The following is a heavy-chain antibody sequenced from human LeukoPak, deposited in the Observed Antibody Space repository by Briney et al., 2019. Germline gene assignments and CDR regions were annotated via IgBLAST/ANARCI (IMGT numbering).Heavy chain of an antibody. CDR1: GFTLSNYF. CDR3: ARERQDTVIHSGAFDI. Sequence: PGGSLRLSCAASGFTLSNYFMHWVRQAPGKGLEWVADIASDGSHTFYVESVKGRFTISRDNSKNTLYLQMNSLGPEDTAVYFCARERQDTVIHSGAFDIWGQGTMVTVCS. J-gene: IGHJ3*02. CDR2: IASDGSHT. V-gene: IGHV3-30-3*01. D-gene: IGHD2-21*02.